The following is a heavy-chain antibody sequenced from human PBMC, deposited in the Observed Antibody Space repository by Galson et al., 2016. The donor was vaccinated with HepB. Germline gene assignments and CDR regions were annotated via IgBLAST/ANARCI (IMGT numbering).Heavy chain of an antibody. CDR3: ARGPTRTDAFDG. V-gene: IGHV4-31*03. D-gene: IGHD4-11*01. J-gene: IGHJ3*01. CDR1: GGSLSGGGYY. Sequence: TLSLTCTVSGGSLSGGGYYWSWIRQSPGRGLEWIGYIYDNGSTDYKSSLKRRVTMSVDTSKNQFSLKLSSVTAADTALYYCARGPTRTDAFDGWGQGTMVTASS. CDR2: IYDNGST.